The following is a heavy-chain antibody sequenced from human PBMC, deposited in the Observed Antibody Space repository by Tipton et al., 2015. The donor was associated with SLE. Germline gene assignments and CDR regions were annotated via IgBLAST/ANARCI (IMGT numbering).Heavy chain of an antibody. CDR2: IYYSGTT. Sequence: TLSLTCTVSSGSISSSTFHWSWFCQPPGKGLEWIGSIYYSGTTYYKPSLKSRVTISVDTSKNQFSLNLSSVTAADTAVYYCASERSSSVEYWGQGTLVTVSS. D-gene: IGHD6-6*01. V-gene: IGHV4-39*07. J-gene: IGHJ4*02. CDR1: SGSISSSTFH. CDR3: ASERSSSVEY.